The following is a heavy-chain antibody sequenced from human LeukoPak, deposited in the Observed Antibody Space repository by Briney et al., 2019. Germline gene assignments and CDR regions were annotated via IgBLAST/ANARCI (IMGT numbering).Heavy chain of an antibody. D-gene: IGHD6-13*01. V-gene: IGHV3-30*18. CDR1: GFTFSSYA. CDR2: ISYDGSNK. J-gene: IGHJ4*02. CDR3: AKSDKQNIAGLGY. Sequence: PGGSLRLSCAASGFTFSSYAMHWVRQAPGKGLEWVAVISYDGSNKYYADSVKGRFTISRDNSKNTLYLQMNSLRAEDTAVYYCAKSDKQNIAGLGYWGQGTLVTVSS.